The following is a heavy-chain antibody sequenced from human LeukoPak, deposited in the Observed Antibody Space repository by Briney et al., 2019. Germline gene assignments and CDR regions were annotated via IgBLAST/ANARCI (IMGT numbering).Heavy chain of an antibody. CDR1: GFTFSSYW. V-gene: IGHV3-7*01. J-gene: IGHJ4*02. Sequence: GGSLRLSCAASGFTFSSYWMSWVRQAPGKGLEWVANIKQDGSEKYYVDSVKGRFTISRDNAKNSLYLQMNSLRAEDTAVYYCARKDSSGYYAGLFDYWGQGTLVNVSS. D-gene: IGHD3-22*01. CDR3: ARKDSSGYYAGLFDY. CDR2: IKQDGSEK.